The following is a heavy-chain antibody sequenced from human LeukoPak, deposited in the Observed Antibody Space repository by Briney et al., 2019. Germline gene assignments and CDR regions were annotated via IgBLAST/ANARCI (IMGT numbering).Heavy chain of an antibody. CDR2: INPNSGGT. V-gene: IGHV1-2*02. D-gene: IGHD4-17*01. CDR3: ARVDRTTVTTFGY. J-gene: IGHJ4*02. CDR1: GYTFTGYY. Sequence: ASVKDSCKASGYTFTGYYMHWVRQAPGQGLEWMGWINPNSGGTNYAQKFQGRVTMTRDTSISTAYMELSRLRSDDTAVYYCARVDRTTVTTFGYWGQGTLVTVSS.